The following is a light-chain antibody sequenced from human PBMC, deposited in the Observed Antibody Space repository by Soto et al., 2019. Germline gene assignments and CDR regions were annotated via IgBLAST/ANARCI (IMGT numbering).Light chain of an antibody. V-gene: IGLV4-60*02. CDR3: ETWDTNTWV. CDR1: SGHSSYI. Sequence: QLVLTQSSSASASLGASVKLTCTLSSGHSSYIIAWHQQQPGKAPRYLMKLEASGGYDKGSGVPDSFSGSSSGADRYLTISNLQFEDEADYFCETWDTNTWVFGGGTKVTVL. CDR2: LEASGGY. J-gene: IGLJ3*02.